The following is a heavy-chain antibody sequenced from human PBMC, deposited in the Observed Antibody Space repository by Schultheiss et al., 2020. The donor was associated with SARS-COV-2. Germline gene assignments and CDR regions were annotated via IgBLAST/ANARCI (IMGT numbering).Heavy chain of an antibody. V-gene: IGHV2-5*08. CDR3: ARTDSGSSLN. J-gene: IGHJ4*02. D-gene: IGHD1-26*01. CDR2: IYWNDDK. CDR1: GFSLSTSGMC. Sequence: SGPTLVKPTQTLTLTCTFSGFSLSTSGMCVSWIRQPPGKALEWLALIYWNDDKRYSPSLKSRLTITKDTSKNQVVLTMTNMDPVDTATYYCARTDSGSSLNWGQGTLVTVSS.